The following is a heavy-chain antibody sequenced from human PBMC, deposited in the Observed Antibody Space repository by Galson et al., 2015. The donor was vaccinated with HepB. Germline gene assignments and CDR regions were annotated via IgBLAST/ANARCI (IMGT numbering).Heavy chain of an antibody. J-gene: IGHJ4*02. Sequence: ETLSLTCAVYGGSFSGYYWSWIRQPPGKGLEWIGEINHSGSTNYNPSLKSRVTISVDTSKNQFPLKLSSVTAADTAVYYCARASSGWYPARGYFDYWGQGTLVTVSS. D-gene: IGHD6-19*01. CDR1: GGSFSGYY. CDR3: ARASSGWYPARGYFDY. V-gene: IGHV4-34*01. CDR2: INHSGST.